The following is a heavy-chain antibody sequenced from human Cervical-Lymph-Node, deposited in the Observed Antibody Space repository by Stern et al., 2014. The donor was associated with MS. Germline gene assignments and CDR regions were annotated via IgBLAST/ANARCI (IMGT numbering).Heavy chain of an antibody. Sequence: MQLVQSGPEVRKPAASVRVSCKASGFSFERSVVQWVRQARGQRPEWLGWVVVASGNTNYAQKFQERVTITRDMSTGTAYMELSSLTSEDTAVYYCAAEPYIGQTQYYFGMDVWGQGTTVTVTS. CDR2: VVVASGNT. D-gene: IGHD3-16*01. CDR3: AAEPYIGQTQYYFGMDV. J-gene: IGHJ6*02. V-gene: IGHV1-58*01. CDR1: GFSFERSV.